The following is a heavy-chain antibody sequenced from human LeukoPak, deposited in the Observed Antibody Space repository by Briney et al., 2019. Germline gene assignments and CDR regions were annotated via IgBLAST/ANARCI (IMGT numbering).Heavy chain of an antibody. Sequence: GGSLRLSCAASGFTFSSYGMSWVRQAPGKGLEWVSAISGSGGSTYYADSVKGRFTISRDNAKNSLYLQMNSLRAEDTAVYYCARDLEGGATFDYWGQGTLVTVSS. V-gene: IGHV3-23*01. CDR2: ISGSGGST. J-gene: IGHJ4*02. D-gene: IGHD1-26*01. CDR3: ARDLEGGATFDY. CDR1: GFTFSSYG.